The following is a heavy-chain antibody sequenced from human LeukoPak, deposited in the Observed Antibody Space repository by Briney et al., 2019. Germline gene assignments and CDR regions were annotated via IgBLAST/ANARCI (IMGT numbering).Heavy chain of an antibody. D-gene: IGHD3-3*01. J-gene: IGHJ4*02. CDR2: ISGSGGST. CDR3: AKDQAGFWSGRYYFDY. CDR1: GFTFSNYA. V-gene: IGHV3-23*01. Sequence: GGSLRLSCAASGFTFSNYAMSWVRQAPGKGLEWVSAISGSGGSTYYADSVKGRFTISRDNSKNTLYLQMNSLRAEDTAVYYCAKDQAGFWSGRYYFDYWGQGTLVTVSS.